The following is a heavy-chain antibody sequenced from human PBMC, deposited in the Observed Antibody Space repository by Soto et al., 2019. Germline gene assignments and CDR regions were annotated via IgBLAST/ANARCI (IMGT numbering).Heavy chain of an antibody. CDR1: GFPVSKFE. CDR2: ISDTGTIT. Sequence: PGGSLRLSCAASGFPVSKFELNWVRQAPGKGLEWISYISDTGTITRYADSVKGRFTVSRDSAKTSLYLQLSSLRAEDTAIYYCVRQYASLGGYFDYWGQGTLVTVSS. D-gene: IGHD2-8*01. J-gene: IGHJ4*02. CDR3: VRQYASLGGYFDY. V-gene: IGHV3-48*03.